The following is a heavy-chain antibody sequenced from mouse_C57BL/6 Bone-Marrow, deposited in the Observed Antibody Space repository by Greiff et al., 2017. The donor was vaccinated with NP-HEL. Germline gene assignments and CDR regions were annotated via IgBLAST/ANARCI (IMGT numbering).Heavy chain of an antibody. CDR1: GFSLSTFGMG. V-gene: IGHV8-8*01. J-gene: IGHJ1*03. D-gene: IGHD1-1*01. CDR2: IWWDDDK. CDR3: ARSHYYGSSHWYFDV. Sequence: QVTLKECGPGILQPSQTLSLTCSFSGFSLSTFGMGVGWIRQPSGKGLEWLAHIWWDDDKYYNPALKSRLTISKDTSKNQVFLKIANVDTADTATYYCARSHYYGSSHWYFDVWGTGTTVTVSS.